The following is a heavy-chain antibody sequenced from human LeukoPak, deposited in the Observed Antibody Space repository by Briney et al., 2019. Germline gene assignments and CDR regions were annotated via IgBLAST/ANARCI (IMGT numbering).Heavy chain of an antibody. CDR1: GDSVSRNSAT. Sequence: SQTLSLTCAISGDSVSRNSATWNWIRQSPARGLEWLGRTYYRSKWYNDYAVSVKSRITINPDTSKNQFSLPLNSVTPEDTAVYYCARAVLWFGDLDYYYYMDVWGKGTTVTVSS. J-gene: IGHJ6*03. CDR2: TYYRSKWYN. D-gene: IGHD3-10*01. CDR3: ARAVLWFGDLDYYYYMDV. V-gene: IGHV6-1*01.